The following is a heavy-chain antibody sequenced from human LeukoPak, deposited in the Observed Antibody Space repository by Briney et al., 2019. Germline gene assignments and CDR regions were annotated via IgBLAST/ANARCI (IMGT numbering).Heavy chain of an antibody. CDR2: ISYDGSNK. J-gene: IGHJ4*02. CDR3: GRDLERYSSGGRGGY. CDR1: GFTFSSYA. D-gene: IGHD6-19*01. Sequence: GRSLRLSCAASGFTFSSYAMHWVRQAPGKGLEWVAVISYDGSNKYYADSVKGRFTISRDNSKNTLYLQMNSLRAEDTAVYYCGRDLERYSSGGRGGYGGQGPLVTVS. V-gene: IGHV3-30-3*01.